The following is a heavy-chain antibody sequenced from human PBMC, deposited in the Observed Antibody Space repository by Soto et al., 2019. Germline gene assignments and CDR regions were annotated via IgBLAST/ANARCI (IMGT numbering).Heavy chain of an antibody. D-gene: IGHD1-26*01. CDR3: AKDVVVGATTGLGDYYYYYGMDV. V-gene: IGHV3-30*18. CDR1: GFTFSSYG. J-gene: IGHJ6*02. Sequence: GGSLRLSCAASGFTFSSYGMHWVRQAPGKGLEWVAVISYDGSNKYYADSVKGRFTISRDNSKNTLYLQMNSLRAEDPAVYYCAKDVVVGATTGLGDYYYYYGMDVWGQGTTVTVSS. CDR2: ISYDGSNK.